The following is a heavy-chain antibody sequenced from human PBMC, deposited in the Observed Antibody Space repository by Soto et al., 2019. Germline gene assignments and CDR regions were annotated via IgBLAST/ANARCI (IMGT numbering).Heavy chain of an antibody. J-gene: IGHJ4*02. CDR3: VRGSKDSYPGSRIFDF. V-gene: IGHV3-23*01. CDR2: ITDTGGDA. Sequence: EVQLLESGGDLIQPGGSLRLSCVASGLTFGSRAMSWVRQSPGEGLEWVSTITDTGGDAKDEDSVRGRFAISRDNSKNTLYLQMSALRADDSAIYFCVRGSKDSYPGSRIFDFWGRGTLVTVSS. CDR1: GLTFGSRA. D-gene: IGHD3-10*01.